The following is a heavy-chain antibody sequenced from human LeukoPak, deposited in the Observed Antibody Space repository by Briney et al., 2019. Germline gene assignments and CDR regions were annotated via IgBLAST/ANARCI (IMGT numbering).Heavy chain of an antibody. Sequence: ASVKVSCKASGYTFTSYGISWVRQAPGQGLEWMGWISAYNGNTNYAQKLQGRVTMTTDTSTSTAYMELRSLRSDDTAVYYCARDKDFWSGYRLFDYWGQGPLVTVSS. CDR1: GYTFTSYG. J-gene: IGHJ4*02. V-gene: IGHV1-18*01. CDR3: ARDKDFWSGYRLFDY. D-gene: IGHD3-3*01. CDR2: ISAYNGNT.